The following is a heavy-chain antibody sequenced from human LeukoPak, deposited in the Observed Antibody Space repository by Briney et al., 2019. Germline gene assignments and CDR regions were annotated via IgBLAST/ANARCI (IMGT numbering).Heavy chain of an antibody. Sequence: GGSLRLSCAASGFTFGSYAMHWVRQAPGKGLEWVAFVRYDGSNKYYADSVKGRFTISRDNSKNTLYLQMNSLRGEDTAVYYCAKSGSNYDYVWGSYRPTEYYFDYWGQGTLVTVSS. V-gene: IGHV3-30*02. CDR3: AKSGSNYDYVWGSYRPTEYYFDY. J-gene: IGHJ4*02. CDR2: VRYDGSNK. D-gene: IGHD3-16*02. CDR1: GFTFGSYA.